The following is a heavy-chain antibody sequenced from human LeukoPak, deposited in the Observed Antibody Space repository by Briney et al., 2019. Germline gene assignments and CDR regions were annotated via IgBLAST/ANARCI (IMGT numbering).Heavy chain of an antibody. D-gene: IGHD4/OR15-4a*01. V-gene: IGHV3-53*01. CDR3: ARRAGAYSHPYDY. CDR2: IYSGGNT. J-gene: IGHJ4*02. Sequence: GGSLRLSCTVSGFTVSSNSMSWVRQAPGKGLEWVSFIYSGGNTYYSDSLKGRFTISRDNSKNTLYLQMNSLRVEDTAVYYCARRAGAYSHPYDYWGQGTLVTVSS. CDR1: GFTVSSNS.